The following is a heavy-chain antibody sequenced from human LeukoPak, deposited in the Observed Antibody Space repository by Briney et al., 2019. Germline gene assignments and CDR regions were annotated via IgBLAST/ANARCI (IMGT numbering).Heavy chain of an antibody. D-gene: IGHD3-22*01. J-gene: IGHJ4*02. CDR2: IKQDGSEK. CDR3: ARDPSYDSSGYYRGIFDY. Sequence: PGGSLRLSCAASGFTFSSYSMNWVRQAPGKGLEWVANIKQDGSEKYYVDSVKGRFTISRDSAKNSLYLQMNSLRAEDTAVYYCARDPSYDSSGYYRGIFDYWGQGTLVTVSS. V-gene: IGHV3-7*01. CDR1: GFTFSSYS.